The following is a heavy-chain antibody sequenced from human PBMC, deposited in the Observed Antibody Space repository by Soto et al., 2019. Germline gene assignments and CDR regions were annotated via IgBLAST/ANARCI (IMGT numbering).Heavy chain of an antibody. Sequence: PSETLSLTCTVSGGSISSYYWSWIRQPPGKGLEWIGYIYYSGSTNYNPSLKSRVTISVDTSKNQFSLKLSSVTAADTAVYYCARSEPYYDFWSGYYMGVNWFDPWGQGTPVTVSS. J-gene: IGHJ5*02. CDR3: ARSEPYYDFWSGYYMGVNWFDP. V-gene: IGHV4-59*01. D-gene: IGHD3-3*01. CDR1: GGSISSYY. CDR2: IYYSGST.